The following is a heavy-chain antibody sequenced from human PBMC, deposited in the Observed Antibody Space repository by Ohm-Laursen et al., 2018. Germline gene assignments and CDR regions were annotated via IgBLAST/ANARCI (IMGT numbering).Heavy chain of an antibody. Sequence: TLSLTCTVSGASISGQYWSWIRQPPGKGLEWIGYIHYSGTTTYNPFLTGRVTMSVDLSKNQSSLNLSSVTAADTAVYYCAGRGYWGQGTLVTVSS. CDR3: AGRGY. CDR1: GASISGQY. V-gene: IGHV4-59*11. CDR2: IHYSGTT. D-gene: IGHD1-26*01. J-gene: IGHJ4*02.